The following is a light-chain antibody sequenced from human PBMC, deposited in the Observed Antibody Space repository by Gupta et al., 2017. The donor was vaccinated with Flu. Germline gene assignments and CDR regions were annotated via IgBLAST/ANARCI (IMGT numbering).Light chain of an antibody. CDR3: QQCYETPQT. CDR2: GAT. J-gene: IGKJ2*01. Sequence: GDRVTITFRASQRVGSYLNWYQQKPGKAPNLLIYGATSLQDGVSSRFSGSGSGTDFTLTINSLQPEDFANYFCQQCYETPQTFGQGTKLEIK. V-gene: IGKV1-39*01. CDR1: QRVGSY.